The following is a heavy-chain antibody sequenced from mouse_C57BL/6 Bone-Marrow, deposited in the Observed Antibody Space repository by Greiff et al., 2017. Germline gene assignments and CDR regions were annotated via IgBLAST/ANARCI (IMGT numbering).Heavy chain of an antibody. CDR2: IYPGDGDT. J-gene: IGHJ4*01. V-gene: IGHV1-82*01. CDR3: ARWATVVAEGDAMDY. D-gene: IGHD1-1*01. CDR1: GYAFSSSW. Sequence: QVQLQQSGPELVKPGASVKISCKASGYAFSSSWMNWVKQRPGKGLEWIGRIYPGDGDTNYNGKFKGKATMTADKSSSTAYMQLSSLTSEDSAVYFCARWATVVAEGDAMDYWGQGTSVTVSS.